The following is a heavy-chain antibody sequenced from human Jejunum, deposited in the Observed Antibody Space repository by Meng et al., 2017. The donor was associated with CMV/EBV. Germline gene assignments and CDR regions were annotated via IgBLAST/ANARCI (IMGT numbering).Heavy chain of an antibody. CDR1: GEYP. V-gene: IGHV3-49*04. Sequence: GEYPFSGGRQAPGKGLEWIGFIRSKAYGETTEYATSVKGRFTISRDDSKKILYLEMNSLKTEDTAVYYCTRDLFSYYHYYYGMDIWGQGTTVTVSS. CDR2: IRSKAYGETT. J-gene: IGHJ6*02. D-gene: IGHD3-10*01. CDR3: TRDLFSYYHYYYGMDI.